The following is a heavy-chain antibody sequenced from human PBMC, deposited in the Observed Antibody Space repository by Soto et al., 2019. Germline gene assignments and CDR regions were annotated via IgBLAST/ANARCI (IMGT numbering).Heavy chain of an antibody. V-gene: IGHV1-69*14. CDR1: GGTFSSYG. Sequence: QVQLVQSGAEVKKPGSSVKVSCKASGGTFSSYGISWVRQAPGQGLEWMGGIIPIFGIADKAQNFQGRVTITADKSTSTAYMELSSLRYEDTAVYYCARSPPHIYSGYDHYHYGMDVWGQGTTVTVSS. CDR3: ARSPPHIYSGYDHYHYGMDV. D-gene: IGHD5-12*01. J-gene: IGHJ6*02. CDR2: IIPIFGIA.